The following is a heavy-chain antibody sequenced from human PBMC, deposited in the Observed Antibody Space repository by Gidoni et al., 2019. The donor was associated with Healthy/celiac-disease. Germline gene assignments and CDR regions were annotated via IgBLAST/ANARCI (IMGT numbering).Heavy chain of an antibody. CDR2: ISGSGGST. V-gene: IGHV3-23*01. D-gene: IGHD6-19*01. J-gene: IGHJ4*02. CDR1: GFTFSSYA. CDR3: AKEVAVAFYYFDY. Sequence: EVPLLESGGGLVQPGGSLSLSCAASGFTFSSYAMSWVRQAPGKGLEWVSAISGSGGSTYYADSVKGRFTISRDNSKNTLYLQMNSLRAEDTAVYYCAKEVAVAFYYFDYWGQGTLVTVSS.